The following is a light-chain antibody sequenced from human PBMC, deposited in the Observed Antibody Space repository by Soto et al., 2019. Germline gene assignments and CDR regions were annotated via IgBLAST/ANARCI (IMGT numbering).Light chain of an antibody. CDR3: CSYAGSSTWV. V-gene: IGLV2-11*01. J-gene: IGLJ3*02. Sequence: QFVLTQPRSVSGSPGQSVTISCTGTSNDVGGYNYVSWYQQHPGKAPKLLISDVNKRPSGVPDRFSGSKSGNTASLIISGLQAEDEADYYCCSYAGSSTWVFGGGTKLTVL. CDR1: SNDVGGYNY. CDR2: DVN.